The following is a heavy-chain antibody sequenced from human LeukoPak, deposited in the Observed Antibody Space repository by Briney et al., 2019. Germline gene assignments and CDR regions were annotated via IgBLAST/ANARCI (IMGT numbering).Heavy chain of an antibody. D-gene: IGHD3-3*01. J-gene: IGHJ4*02. Sequence: SETLSLTXAVYGGSFSGYYWSWIRQPPGKGLEWIGEINHSGSTNYNPSLKSRVTISVDTSKNQFSLKLSSVTAADTAVYYCARGVAGYDFWSGSEYWGQGTLVTVSS. CDR3: ARGVAGYDFWSGSEY. CDR1: GGSFSGYY. CDR2: INHSGST. V-gene: IGHV4-34*01.